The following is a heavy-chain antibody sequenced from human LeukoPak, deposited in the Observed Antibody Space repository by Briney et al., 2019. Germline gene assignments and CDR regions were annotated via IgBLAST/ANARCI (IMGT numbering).Heavy chain of an antibody. CDR2: ISSSGSTI. CDR3: ARDRVAGYYFDY. CDR1: GFTFSDYY. V-gene: IGHV3-11*04. Sequence: GGSLRLSCAASGFTFSDYYMSWIRQAPGTGLEWVSYISSSGSTIYYADSVKGRFTISRDNAKNSLYLQMNSLRAEDTAVYYCARDRVAGYYFDYWGQGTLVTVSS. D-gene: IGHD6-19*01. J-gene: IGHJ4*02.